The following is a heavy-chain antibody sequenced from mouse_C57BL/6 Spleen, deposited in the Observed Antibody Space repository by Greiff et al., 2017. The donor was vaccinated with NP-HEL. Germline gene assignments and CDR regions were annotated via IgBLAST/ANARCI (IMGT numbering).Heavy chain of an antibody. CDR1: GYTFTDYN. Sequence: VQLQQSGPELVKPGASVKIPCKASGYTFTDYNMDWVKQSHGKSLEWIGDINPNNGGTIYNQKFKGKATLTVDKSSSTAYMELRSLTSEDTAVYYCARTPITTVVATTSWYFDVWGTGTTVTVSS. V-gene: IGHV1-18*01. D-gene: IGHD1-1*01. J-gene: IGHJ1*03. CDR2: INPNNGGT. CDR3: ARTPITTVVATTSWYFDV.